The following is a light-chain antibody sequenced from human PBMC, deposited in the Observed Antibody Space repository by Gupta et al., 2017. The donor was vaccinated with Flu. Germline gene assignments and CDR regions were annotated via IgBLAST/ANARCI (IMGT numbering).Light chain of an antibody. J-gene: IGKJ1*01. CDR2: QVS. V-gene: IGKV2-30*01. CDR3: MQGSRWPWA. Sequence: ISWRSSQSLVYSDGNTYLHWFQQRPGQSPRRLIYQVSHRESGVPDRFSGSGSGTDFTLKISRVEAEDVGVYYCMQGSRWPWAFGQGTKVEIK. CDR1: QSLVYSDGNTY.